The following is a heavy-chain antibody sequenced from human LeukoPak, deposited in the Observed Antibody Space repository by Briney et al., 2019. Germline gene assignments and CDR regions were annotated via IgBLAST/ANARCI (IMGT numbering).Heavy chain of an antibody. D-gene: IGHD6-13*01. CDR2: ISSSGSTI. V-gene: IGHV3-48*04. CDR3: ARGLGRGYSSS. J-gene: IGHJ4*02. CDR1: GFTFSNYN. Sequence: GGSLRLSCAASGFTFSNYNMNWVRQAPGKGLEWVSYISSSGSTIYYADSVKGRFTISRDNAKNSLYLQMNSLRAEDTAVYYCARGLGRGYSSSWGQGTLVTVSS.